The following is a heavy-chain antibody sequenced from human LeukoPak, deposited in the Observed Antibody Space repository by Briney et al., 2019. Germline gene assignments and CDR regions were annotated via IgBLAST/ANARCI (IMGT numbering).Heavy chain of an antibody. CDR2: ISGYNGNT. CDR1: GYTFTTYG. Sequence: ASVKVPCKASGYTFTTYGISWVRLAPGQGLEWMGWISGYNGNTNYAQKLQGRVNMTTDTSTSTAYMELRGLRSDDTAVYYCARETTMVRGLLGSWFDPWGQGTLVTVSS. V-gene: IGHV1-18*01. D-gene: IGHD3-10*01. J-gene: IGHJ5*02. CDR3: ARETTMVRGLLGSWFDP.